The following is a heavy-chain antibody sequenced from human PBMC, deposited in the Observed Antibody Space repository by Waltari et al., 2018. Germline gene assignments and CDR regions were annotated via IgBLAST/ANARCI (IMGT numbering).Heavy chain of an antibody. D-gene: IGHD1-26*01. CDR3: ATVTPGELPPADY. Sequence: EVQLVQSGAEVKKPGATVKISCKASGYTFTDYYMHWVQHAPGKGLEWMGRVDHEDGETIYAEKFQGGVTMSADTSTDTAYMELNSLGSEDTAVYYCATVTPGELPPADYWGQGTLGTVSS. CDR2: VDHEDGET. CDR1: GYTFTDYY. V-gene: IGHV1-69-2*01. J-gene: IGHJ4*02.